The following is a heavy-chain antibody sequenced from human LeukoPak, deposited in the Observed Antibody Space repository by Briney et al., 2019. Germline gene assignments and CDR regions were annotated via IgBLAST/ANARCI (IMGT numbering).Heavy chain of an antibody. CDR2: IKPDGTTK. CDR1: GFPFSSYS. Sequence: GGSLRLSCAASGFPFSSYSMTWVRQAPGKGLEWVANIKPDGTTKFYVDSVKGRFTISRDNALNSLYLQMNSLRAEDTAIYYCARHPENSYGYLWGQGTLVTVSS. J-gene: IGHJ4*02. V-gene: IGHV3-7*03. CDR3: ARHPENSYGYL. D-gene: IGHD5-18*01.